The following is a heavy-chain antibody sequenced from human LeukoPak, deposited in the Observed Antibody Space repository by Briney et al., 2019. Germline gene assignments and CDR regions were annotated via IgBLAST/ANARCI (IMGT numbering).Heavy chain of an antibody. V-gene: IGHV3-15*01. CDR2: IKSKTDGGTT. J-gene: IGHJ4*02. Sequence: GGSLRLSCAASGFTFSNAWMSWVRQAPGKGLEWVGRIKSKTDGGTTDYAAPVKGRFTISRDDSKNTLYLQMNSLKTEDTAVYYCTTDYDILTGYYMPFYWGQGTLVTVSS. CDR1: GFTFSNAW. CDR3: TTDYDILTGYYMPFY. D-gene: IGHD3-9*01.